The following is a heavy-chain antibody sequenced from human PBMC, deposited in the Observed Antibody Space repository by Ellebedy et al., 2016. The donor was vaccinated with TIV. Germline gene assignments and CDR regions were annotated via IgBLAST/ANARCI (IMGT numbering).Heavy chain of an antibody. CDR1: GYTFTSYD. D-gene: IGHD3-22*01. CDR2: MNPNSGNT. J-gene: IGHJ5*02. Sequence: ASVKVSXKASGYTFTSYDINWVRQATGQGLEWMGWMNPNSGNTGYAQKFQGRVTMTRNTSISTAYMELSSLRSEDTAVYYCARGGSRYYDSSGSFDPWGQGTLVTVSS. V-gene: IGHV1-8*01. CDR3: ARGGSRYYDSSGSFDP.